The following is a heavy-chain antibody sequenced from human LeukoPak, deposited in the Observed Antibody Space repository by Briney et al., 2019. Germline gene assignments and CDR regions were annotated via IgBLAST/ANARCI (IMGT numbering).Heavy chain of an antibody. J-gene: IGHJ4*02. CDR3: ASSTSTPGGFDF. D-gene: IGHD2-2*01. CDR1: RISDY. V-gene: IGHV3-66*01. Sequence: GGSLRLSCAASRISDYMIWVRQAPGTGLEWVSVIYTGDNTYYANSVKGRFTISRDNSRRMLYLQMNSLRAEDTSVYYCASSTSTPGGFDFWGQGTQVTVSS. CDR2: IYTGDNT.